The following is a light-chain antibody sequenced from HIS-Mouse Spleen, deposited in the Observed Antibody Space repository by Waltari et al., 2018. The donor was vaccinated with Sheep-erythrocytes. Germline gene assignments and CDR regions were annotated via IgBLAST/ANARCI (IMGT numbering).Light chain of an antibody. V-gene: IGLV3-10*01. CDR3: YSTDSSGNHRV. J-gene: IGLJ1*01. CDR1: ALPKKY. CDR2: EDS. Sequence: SYELTQPPSVSVSPGQTARITCSGDALPKKYAYWYQQKSGQAPGLGIYEDSKRPPGIPERFSGSSSGTMATLTISGAQVEDEADYYCYSTDSSGNHRVFGTGTKVTVL.